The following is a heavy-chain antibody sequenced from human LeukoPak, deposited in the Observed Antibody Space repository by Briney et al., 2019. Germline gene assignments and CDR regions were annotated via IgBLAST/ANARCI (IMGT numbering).Heavy chain of an antibody. D-gene: IGHD3-16*01. J-gene: IGHJ4*02. CDR3: ARLGDTQFDY. Sequence: SESLSLTCTVSGCSISGSTFHWGWLAPPPGKGLEWIGSIYFSGSTYYNPSLKRRVSISVHASKHQYSLRLSSVTAADTAVYYCARLGDTQFDYWGGGTLVSVPS. CDR2: IYFSGST. V-gene: IGHV4-39*01. CDR1: GCSISGSTFH.